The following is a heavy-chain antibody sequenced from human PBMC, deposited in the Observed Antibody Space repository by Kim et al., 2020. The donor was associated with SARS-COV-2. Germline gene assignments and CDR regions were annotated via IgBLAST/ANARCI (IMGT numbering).Heavy chain of an antibody. J-gene: IGHJ6*02. D-gene: IGHD5-12*01. V-gene: IGHV3-30*04. Sequence: GGSLRLSCAASGFTFSSYAMHWVRQAPGKGLEWVAVISYDGSNKYYADSVKGRFTISRDNSKNTLYLQMNSLRAEDTAVYYCAEGMATSPYYYYYGMDVWGPGTPVTVSS. CDR2: ISYDGSNK. CDR1: GFTFSSYA. CDR3: AEGMATSPYYYYYGMDV.